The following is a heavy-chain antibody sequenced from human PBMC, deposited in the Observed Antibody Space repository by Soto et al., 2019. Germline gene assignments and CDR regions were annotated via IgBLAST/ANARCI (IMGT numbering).Heavy chain of an antibody. Sequence: QVQLQESGPGLVKPSQTLSLTCTVSGGSISSGGYYWSWIRQHPGKGLEWIGYIYYSGSTYYNPSLKSRVTIAVDTSKNQFPLKLSSVTAADTAVYYCARVGDYGVAEYYFDYWGQGTLVTVSS. CDR1: GGSISSGGYY. J-gene: IGHJ4*02. D-gene: IGHD4-17*01. CDR2: IYYSGST. V-gene: IGHV4-31*03. CDR3: ARVGDYGVAEYYFDY.